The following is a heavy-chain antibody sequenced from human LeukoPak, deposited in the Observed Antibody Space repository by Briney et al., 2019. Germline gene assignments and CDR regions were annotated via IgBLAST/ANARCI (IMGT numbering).Heavy chain of an antibody. J-gene: IGHJ4*02. CDR2: IYSGGST. D-gene: IGHD3-9*01. CDR3: ARGRGTDNLTGYHPFDY. V-gene: IGHV3-53*05. Sequence: GGSLRLSCAASGFTVSSNYMSWVRQAPGKGLEWVSVIYSGGSTYYADSVKGRFTISRDNSKNTLYLQMNSLRAEDTAVYYCARGRGTDNLTGYHPFDYWGQGTLVTVSS. CDR1: GFTVSSNY.